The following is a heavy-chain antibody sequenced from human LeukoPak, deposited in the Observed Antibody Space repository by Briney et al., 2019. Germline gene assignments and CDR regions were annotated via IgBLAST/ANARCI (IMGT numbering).Heavy chain of an antibody. D-gene: IGHD3-10*01. CDR1: GFTFSSYW. J-gene: IGHJ4*02. CDR2: IKQDGSEK. CDR3: ARDPKGYYGSGSYPHYFDY. V-gene: IGHV3-7*01. Sequence: GGSLRLSCAASGFTFSSYWMSWVRQAPGKGLEWVANIKQDGSEKYYADSVKGRFTISRDNAKNSLYLQMNSLRAEDTAVYYCARDPKGYYGSGSYPHYFDYWGQGTLVTVSS.